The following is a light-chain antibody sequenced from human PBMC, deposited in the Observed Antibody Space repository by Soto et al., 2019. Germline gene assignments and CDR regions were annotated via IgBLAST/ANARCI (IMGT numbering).Light chain of an antibody. CDR2: EVS. CDR3: SSYTSISTVV. Sequence: QSVLTQPASVSGSPGQSITISCTGSSGDVGGYNYVSWYQQHPGKAPKVMIYEVSHRPSGVSNRFSGSKSGNTASLTISGLQAEDEADYYCSSYTSISTVVFGGGTKLTVL. CDR1: SGDVGGYNY. J-gene: IGLJ2*01. V-gene: IGLV2-14*01.